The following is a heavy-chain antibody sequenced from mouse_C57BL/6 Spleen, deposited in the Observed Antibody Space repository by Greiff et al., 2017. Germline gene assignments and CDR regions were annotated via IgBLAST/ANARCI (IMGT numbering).Heavy chain of an antibody. V-gene: IGHV1-53*01. J-gene: IGHJ4*01. Sequence: QVQLQQPGTELVKPEASVKLSCKASGYTFTSYWMHWVKQRPGQGLEWIGNINPSNGGTNYNEKFKSKATLTVDKSSSTAYMQLSSLTSEDSAVYYCARAGRYYGSSYDAMDYWGQGTSVTVSS. D-gene: IGHD1-1*01. CDR3: ARAGRYYGSSYDAMDY. CDR1: GYTFTSYW. CDR2: INPSNGGT.